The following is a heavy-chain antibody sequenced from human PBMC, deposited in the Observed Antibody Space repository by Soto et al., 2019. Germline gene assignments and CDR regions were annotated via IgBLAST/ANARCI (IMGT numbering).Heavy chain of an antibody. J-gene: IGHJ5*02. CDR3: ARGPQVDDFCSWLLLSGENWFDP. Sequence: QVQLVQSGAEVKKPGASVKVSCTASGYTFTGYYMHWVRQAPGQGLEWMGWINPNSGGTNYAQKLQGWVTMTRDTSISTAYMELSRLRSDDTAVYYCARGPQVDDFCSWLLLSGENWFDPWGQGTLVTVSS. D-gene: IGHD3-3*01. V-gene: IGHV1-2*04. CDR1: GYTFTGYY. CDR2: INPNSGGT.